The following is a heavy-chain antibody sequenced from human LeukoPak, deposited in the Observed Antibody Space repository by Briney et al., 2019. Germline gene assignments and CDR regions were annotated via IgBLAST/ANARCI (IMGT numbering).Heavy chain of an antibody. CDR1: GYSFTSYW. D-gene: IGHD1-26*01. CDR3: ARLAQSGSYFDY. CDR2: IYPGDSES. Sequence: GGSLKISRNGSGYSFTSYWIAWGRHIPRKGLEWMGIIYPGDSESRYSPSFQGQVTISADKSISTAYLQWSSLKASDTAMYYCARLAQSGSYFDYWGQGTLVTVSS. J-gene: IGHJ4*02. V-gene: IGHV5-51*01.